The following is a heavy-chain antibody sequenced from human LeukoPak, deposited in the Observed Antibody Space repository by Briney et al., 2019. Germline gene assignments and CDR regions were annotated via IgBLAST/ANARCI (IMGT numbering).Heavy chain of an antibody. CDR3: AKDTDYYGSGSLDY. CDR2: IRYDGSNK. V-gene: IGHV3-30*02. CDR1: GFTFSSYG. J-gene: IGHJ4*02. Sequence: GGSPRLSCAASGFTFSSYGMHWVRQAPGKGLEWVAFIRYDGSNKYYADSVKGRFTISRDNSKNTLYLQMNSLRAEDTAVYYCAKDTDYYGSGSLDYWGQGTLVTVSS. D-gene: IGHD3-10*01.